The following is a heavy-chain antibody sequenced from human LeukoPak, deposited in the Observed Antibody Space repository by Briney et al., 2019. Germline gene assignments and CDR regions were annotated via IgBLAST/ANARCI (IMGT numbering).Heavy chain of an antibody. V-gene: IGHV1-69*06. Sequence: SLKVSCKASGGTFTSYAISWVRQAPGPGLESMGEIIPIFGTANYAQKFQGRVTITADKSTSTAYMELSSLRSEDTAVYYCARDAVVPAAPGYFDYYGMDVWGKGTTVTVSS. J-gene: IGHJ6*04. CDR2: IIPIFGTA. CDR1: GGTFTSYA. CDR3: ARDAVVPAAPGYFDYYGMDV. D-gene: IGHD2-2*01.